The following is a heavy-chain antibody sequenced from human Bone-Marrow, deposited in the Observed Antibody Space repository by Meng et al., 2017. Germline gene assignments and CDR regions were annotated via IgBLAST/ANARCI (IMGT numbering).Heavy chain of an antibody. D-gene: IGHD6-19*01. CDR3: ARGARVAGTDY. Sequence: QVQSQQWGAGLLKPSETLSLTCAVYGGSFSGYYWSWIRQPPGKGLEWIGEINHSGSTNYNPSLKSRVTISVDTSKNQFSLKLSSVTAADTAVYYCARGARVAGTDYWGQGTLVTVSS. V-gene: IGHV4-34*01. CDR1: GGSFSGYY. J-gene: IGHJ4*02. CDR2: INHSGST.